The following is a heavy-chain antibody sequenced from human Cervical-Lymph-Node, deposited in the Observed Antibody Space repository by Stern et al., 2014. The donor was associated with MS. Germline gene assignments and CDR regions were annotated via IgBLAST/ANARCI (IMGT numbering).Heavy chain of an antibody. CDR1: GFAFSSSG. V-gene: IGHV3-30*03. Sequence: QVQLVESGGGVVQPGKSLRLSCAASGFAFSSSGMHWIRQAPGKGLEWVAVISSDGSEKFYADSVKGRFTISRDISKNTVYLQMNSLRLEDTAVYYSGMGGFGGRGPLVTVSP. CDR2: ISSDGSEK. J-gene: IGHJ4*02. CDR3: GMGGF. D-gene: IGHD6-25*01.